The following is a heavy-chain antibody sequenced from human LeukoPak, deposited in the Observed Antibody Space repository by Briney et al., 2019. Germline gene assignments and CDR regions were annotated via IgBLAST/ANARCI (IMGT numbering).Heavy chain of an antibody. Sequence: SETLSLTCTVSGGSISSYYWSWIRQPAGKGLEWIGRIYTSGSTNYNPSLKSRVTMSVDTSKNQFSLKLSSVTAVDTAVYYCASGQIVGATSGAFDIWGQGTMVTVSS. CDR1: GGSISSYY. CDR3: ASGQIVGATSGAFDI. J-gene: IGHJ3*02. D-gene: IGHD1-26*01. V-gene: IGHV4-4*07. CDR2: IYTSGST.